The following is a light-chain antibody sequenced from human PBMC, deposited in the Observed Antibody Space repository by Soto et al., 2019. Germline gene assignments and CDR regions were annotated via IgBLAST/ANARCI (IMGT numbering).Light chain of an antibody. CDR3: QQYNSYSIT. J-gene: IGKJ5*01. CDR2: DAS. Sequence: DIQMTQSPSTLSASVGDRVTITCRASQSISSWLAWYQQKPGKAPKLLIYDASSLESGVQSRFSGSGSGTEFTLTISSLQPDDFATYYCQQYNSYSITCGQGTRLEIK. CDR1: QSISSW. V-gene: IGKV1-5*01.